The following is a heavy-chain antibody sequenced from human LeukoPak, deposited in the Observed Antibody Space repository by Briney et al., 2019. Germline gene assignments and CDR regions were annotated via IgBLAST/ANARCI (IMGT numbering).Heavy chain of an antibody. Sequence: SQTLSLTCTVSGGSISSGDSYWTWIRQPPGKGLEWIGNIYYSGSTNYNPSLKSRVIISVDTSKNQFSLKLSSVTAADTALYYCARHNNYDYIWGSYRPTGGFDYWGQGTLVTVSS. CDR3: ARHNNYDYIWGSYRPTGGFDY. CDR2: IYYSGST. J-gene: IGHJ4*02. V-gene: IGHV4-30-4*01. CDR1: GGSISSGDSY. D-gene: IGHD3-16*02.